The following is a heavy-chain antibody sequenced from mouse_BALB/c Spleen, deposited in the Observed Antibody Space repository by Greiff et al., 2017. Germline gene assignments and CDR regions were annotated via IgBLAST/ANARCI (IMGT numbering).Heavy chain of an antibody. Sequence: VQVVESGPGLVAPSQSLSITCTVSGFSLTSYGVHWVRQPPGKGLEWLGVIWAGGSTNYNSALMSRLSISKDNSKSQVFLKMNSLQTDDTAMYYCARDYYYGNYVGAMDYWGQGTSVTVSS. V-gene: IGHV2-9*02. D-gene: IGHD2-1*01. CDR1: GFSLTSYG. CDR2: IWAGGST. J-gene: IGHJ4*01. CDR3: ARDYYYGNYVGAMDY.